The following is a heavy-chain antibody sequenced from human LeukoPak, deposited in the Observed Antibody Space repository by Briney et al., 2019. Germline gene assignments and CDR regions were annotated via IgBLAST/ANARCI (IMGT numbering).Heavy chain of an antibody. CDR3: ARAGYDYVWGSYRDYYFDY. CDR1: GYTFTSYD. CDR2: MNPNSGNT. D-gene: IGHD3-16*02. Sequence: GASVKVSCKASGYTFTSYDINWVRQATGQGLEWMGWMNPNSGNTGYAQKFQGRVTITRNTSISTAYMELSSLRSEDTAVYYCARAGYDYVWGSYRDYYFDYWGQGTLVTVSS. J-gene: IGHJ4*02. V-gene: IGHV1-8*03.